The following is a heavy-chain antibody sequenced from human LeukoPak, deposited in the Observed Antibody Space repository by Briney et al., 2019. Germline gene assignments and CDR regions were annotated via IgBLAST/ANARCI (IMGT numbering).Heavy chain of an antibody. D-gene: IGHD3-10*01. CDR1: GFTLSSYG. J-gene: IGHJ6*04. CDR2: ISYDGSRK. CDR3: VKDRLGEAYGMDV. Sequence: GGSLRLSCAASGFTLSSYGMHWVRQAPGKGLEWVAVISYDGSRKHYGDSVQGRFSISRDNSKNTLYLQMNSLRAEDTAVYYCVKDRLGEAYGMDVWGEATTVTVSS. V-gene: IGHV3-30*18.